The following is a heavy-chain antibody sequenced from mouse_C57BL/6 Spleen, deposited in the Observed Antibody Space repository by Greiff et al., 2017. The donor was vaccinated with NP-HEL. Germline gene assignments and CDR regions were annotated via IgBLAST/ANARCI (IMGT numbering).Heavy chain of an antibody. Sequence: EVMLVESGGGLVKPGGSLKLSCAASGFTFSSYAMSWVRQTPEKRLEWVATISDGGSYTYYPDNVKGRFTISRDNAKNNLYLQMSHLKSEDTAMYYCARGGLITTAPGYWGQGTTLTVSS. CDR3: ARGGLITTAPGY. V-gene: IGHV5-4*03. D-gene: IGHD1-2*01. J-gene: IGHJ2*01. CDR2: ISDGGSYT. CDR1: GFTFSSYA.